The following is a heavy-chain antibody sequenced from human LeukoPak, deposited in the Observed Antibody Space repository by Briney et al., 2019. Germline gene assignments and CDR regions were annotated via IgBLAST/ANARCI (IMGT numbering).Heavy chain of an antibody. CDR1: GGSISSSSYY. V-gene: IGHV4-39*01. CDR2: IYYSGST. Sequence: PSETLSLTCTVSGGSISSSSYYWGWIRQPPGKGLEWIGSIYYSGSTYYNPSLKSRVTISVDTSKNQFSLKLSSVTAADTAVYYCASLTLGYCSSTSCHGHWFDPWGQGTLVTVSS. CDR3: ASLTLGYCSSTSCHGHWFDP. J-gene: IGHJ5*02. D-gene: IGHD2-2*01.